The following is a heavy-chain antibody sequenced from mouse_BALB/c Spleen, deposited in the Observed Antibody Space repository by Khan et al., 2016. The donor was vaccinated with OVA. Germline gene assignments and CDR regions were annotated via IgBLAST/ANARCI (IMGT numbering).Heavy chain of an antibody. J-gene: IGHJ4*01. D-gene: IGHD2-1*01. Sequence: EVQLQESGAELVKPGASVKLSCTASGFNIKDTYMHWVKQRPEQGLEWIGRIDPANGNTKYDPKFQGKATITADTSSNTAYLQLSSLTSEDTAVYYCARDGNYFYAMDYWGQGTSVTVSS. CDR2: IDPANGNT. CDR1: GFNIKDTY. V-gene: IGHV14-3*02. CDR3: ARDGNYFYAMDY.